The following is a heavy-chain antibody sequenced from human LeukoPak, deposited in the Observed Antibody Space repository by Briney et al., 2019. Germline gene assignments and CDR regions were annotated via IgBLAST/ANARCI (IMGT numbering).Heavy chain of an antibody. V-gene: IGHV3-23*01. Sequence: GSLRLSCTASEFTFNRHAINWVRQSPGKGLEWVSTISGGGGSTYYADSVKGRFTISRDNSKNTLYLQMNSLRAEDTAVYYCAKDKGYYYGSGSYYASWGQGTLVTVSS. CDR2: ISGGGGST. J-gene: IGHJ4*02. CDR1: EFTFNRHA. CDR3: AKDKGYYYGSGSYYAS. D-gene: IGHD3-10*01.